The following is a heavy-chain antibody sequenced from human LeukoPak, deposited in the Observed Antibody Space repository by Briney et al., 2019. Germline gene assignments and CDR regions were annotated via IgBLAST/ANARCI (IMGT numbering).Heavy chain of an antibody. J-gene: IGHJ4*02. CDR3: ARDRGGGQLGPYYFDY. V-gene: IGHV4-59*12. D-gene: IGHD6-6*01. CDR2: IYYSGST. CDR1: GGSISSYY. Sequence: SETLSLTCTVSGGSISSYYWSWIRQPPGKGLEWIGYIYYSGSTNYNPSLKSRVTISVDTSKNQFSLKLSSVTAADTAVYYCARDRGGGQLGPYYFDYWGQGTLVTVSS.